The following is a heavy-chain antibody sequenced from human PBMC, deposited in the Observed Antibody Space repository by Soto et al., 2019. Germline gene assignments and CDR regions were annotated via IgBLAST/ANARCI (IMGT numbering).Heavy chain of an antibody. V-gene: IGHV1-8*01. CDR1: GYTFTSYD. Sequence: QVQLVQSGAEVKKPGASVKVSCKASGYTFTSYDINWVRQATGQGLEWRGWMNPNSGNTGYAQKFQGRVTMTRNTSISTAYMELSSLRSDDTAVYYCASDHDYSIWFDPWGQGTPVTVSS. CDR3: ASDHDYSIWFDP. D-gene: IGHD4-4*01. CDR2: MNPNSGNT. J-gene: IGHJ5*02.